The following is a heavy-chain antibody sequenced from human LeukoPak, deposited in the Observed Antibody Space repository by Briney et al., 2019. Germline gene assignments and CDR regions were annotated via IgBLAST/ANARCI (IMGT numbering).Heavy chain of an antibody. J-gene: IGHJ4*02. CDR2: ISASDGNT. D-gene: IGHD1-7*01. Sequence: GSSVKVSCKASGYSCSSYGITWVRQAPGQGREWLGWISASDGNTTYAQKLQGRDTMTSDTSTSTAYMDMRSLTPDDTAFYYCARYPLSYTGNWHYFFDYWGQGTLLTVSS. CDR1: GYSCSSYG. V-gene: IGHV1-18*01. CDR3: ARYPLSYTGNWHYFFDY.